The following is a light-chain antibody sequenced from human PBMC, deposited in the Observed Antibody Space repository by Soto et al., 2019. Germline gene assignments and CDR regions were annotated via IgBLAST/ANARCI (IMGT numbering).Light chain of an antibody. Sequence: IQVTQSPSFLSASVGDRVTITCRTSQGVTNSFAWYQPKSGKAPRLLIYYISSLKSGVPSRFSGSGSGTEFTLTISSLQPEDFATYYCQQLYTYPHTVGLGTRLEI. J-gene: IGKJ2*01. V-gene: IGKV1-9*01. CDR2: YIS. CDR3: QQLYTYPHT. CDR1: QGVTNS.